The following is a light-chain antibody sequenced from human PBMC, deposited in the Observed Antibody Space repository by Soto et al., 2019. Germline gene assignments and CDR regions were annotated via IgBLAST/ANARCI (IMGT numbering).Light chain of an antibody. CDR2: DVN. V-gene: IGLV2-8*01. J-gene: IGLJ3*02. Sequence: QSALTQPPSASGSPGQSVSISCTGTSSDVGGYNYVSWYQQHPGKAPKLMIYDVNKRPSGVPDRFSGSKSDNTASLTVSRLQAEDEADYYCSSYAGSSNLVFGGGTQLTVL. CDR1: SSDVGGYNY. CDR3: SSYAGSSNLV.